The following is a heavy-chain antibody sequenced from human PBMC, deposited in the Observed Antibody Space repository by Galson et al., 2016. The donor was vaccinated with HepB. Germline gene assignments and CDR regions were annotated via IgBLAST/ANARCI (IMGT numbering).Heavy chain of an antibody. D-gene: IGHD6-19*01. CDR3: ARVARSGSAWYIFT. V-gene: IGHV4-30-2*02. J-gene: IGHJ4*02. Sequence: TLSLTCAVSGGSITSGGYSWSWIRQPPGKGLEWIGYIYHTGTTDYSPSLKNRVTMSVDRSKNQFSLKLTSVTAADMAVYFCARVARSGSAWYIFTWGQGTLVTVSS. CDR2: IYHTGTT. CDR1: GGSITSGGYS.